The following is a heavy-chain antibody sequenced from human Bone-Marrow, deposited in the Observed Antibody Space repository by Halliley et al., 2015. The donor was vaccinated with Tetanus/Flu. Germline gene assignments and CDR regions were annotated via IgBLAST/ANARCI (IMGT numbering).Heavy chain of an antibody. D-gene: IGHD6-6*01. CDR2: IYFNGNA. J-gene: IGHJ4*02. CDR3: AGSASEGFHY. V-gene: IGHV4-30-4*01. Sequence: KGLEGIGDIYFNGNAYYSPSLKSRLSISLDTSKNQFSVNLNSVTAADTAVYYCAGSASEGFHYWGQGTLVTVSS.